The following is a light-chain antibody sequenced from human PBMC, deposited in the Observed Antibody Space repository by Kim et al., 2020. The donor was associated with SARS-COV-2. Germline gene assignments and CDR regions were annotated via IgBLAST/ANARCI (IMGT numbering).Light chain of an antibody. J-gene: IGLJ1*01. CDR3: QSYDSSLSASYV. CDR2: GNS. CDR1: SSNIGAGYD. Sequence: RVTISCTGSSSNIGAGYDVHCDQQLPGTAPKLLIYGNSNRPSGVPDRFSGSKSGTSASLAITGLQAEDEADYYCQSYDSSLSASYVFGTGTKVTVL. V-gene: IGLV1-40*01.